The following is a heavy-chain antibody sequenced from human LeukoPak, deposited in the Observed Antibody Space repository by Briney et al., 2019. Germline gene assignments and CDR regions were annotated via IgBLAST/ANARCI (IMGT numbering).Heavy chain of an antibody. V-gene: IGHV4-59*01. Sequence: PSETLSPTCTVSGVSISSYYWSWLRQPPGKGLEWIGYIYYSGSTTYNPSLKSRVTISVDTSKNQFSLKLSSVTAADTAVYYCARGFGSPDYWGQGTLVTVSS. CDR3: ARGFGSPDY. D-gene: IGHD3-16*01. CDR1: GVSISSYY. CDR2: IYYSGST. J-gene: IGHJ4*02.